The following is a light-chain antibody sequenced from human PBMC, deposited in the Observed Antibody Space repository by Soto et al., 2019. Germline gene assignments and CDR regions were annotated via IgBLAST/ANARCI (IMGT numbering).Light chain of an antibody. J-gene: IGKJ1*01. Sequence: DIQMTQSPSSLSASVGDRVTITCRASQTISSYLNWYQQKPGKAPKLLIYAASRLQSGVPSRFSGSGSGTDFTLNISSLQPEDFETYLCQQSSSTPRTFGQGTKVDIK. V-gene: IGKV1-39*01. CDR1: QTISSY. CDR2: AAS. CDR3: QQSSSTPRT.